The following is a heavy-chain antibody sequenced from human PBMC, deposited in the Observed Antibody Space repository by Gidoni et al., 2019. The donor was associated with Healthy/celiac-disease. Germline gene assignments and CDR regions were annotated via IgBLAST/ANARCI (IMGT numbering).Heavy chain of an antibody. CDR2: IYYSGST. V-gene: IGHV4-39*05. CDR1: GGSISSSSYY. J-gene: IGHJ4*02. Sequence: QLQLQESGPGLVKPSENSSLTCTVSGGSISSSSYYWGWIRQPQGMGLVWVGSIYYSGSTYYNPSLKSRVTISVDTSKNQFSLKLSSVTAADTAVYYCAYGVVVPAAIDYWGQGTLVTVSS. D-gene: IGHD2-2*02. CDR3: AYGVVVPAAIDY.